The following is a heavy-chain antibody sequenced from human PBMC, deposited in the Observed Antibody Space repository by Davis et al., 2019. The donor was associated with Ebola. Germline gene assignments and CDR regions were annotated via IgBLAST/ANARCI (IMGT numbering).Heavy chain of an antibody. CDR3: ARSSYQPDY. J-gene: IGHJ4*02. CDR2: INPDGSFT. CDR1: GFTFSSYW. D-gene: IGHD2-2*01. V-gene: IGHV3-74*01. Sequence: PGGSLRLSCAASGFTFSSYWMHWVRQAPGKGLGWVSRINPDGSFTDYADSVKGRFSISRDSTSNTLYLQMNGLRAEDTAVYYCARSSYQPDYWGQGTLVTVSS.